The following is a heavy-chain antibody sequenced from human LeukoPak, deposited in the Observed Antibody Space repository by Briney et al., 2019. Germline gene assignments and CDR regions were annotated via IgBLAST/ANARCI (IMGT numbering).Heavy chain of an antibody. J-gene: IGHJ4*02. CDR1: GGSLSGYY. CDR3: ANRRYYDFLTGYYSAERYFDY. Sequence: SETLSLTCAVYGGSLSGYYWTWIRQPPGKGLEWIGESNHSGSTNYNPSLKSRVTISLDTSKKQFSLKLSSMTAADTALYYCANRRYYDFLTGYYSAERYFDYWGQGTLVTVSS. V-gene: IGHV4-34*01. D-gene: IGHD3-9*01. CDR2: SNHSGST.